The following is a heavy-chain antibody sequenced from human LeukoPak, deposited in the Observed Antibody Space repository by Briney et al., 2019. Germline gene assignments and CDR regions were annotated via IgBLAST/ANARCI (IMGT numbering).Heavy chain of an antibody. CDR2: ISGYDGNT. CDR1: GYTFISYG. J-gene: IGHJ4*02. V-gene: IGHV1-18*01. D-gene: IGHD2-15*01. Sequence: ASVKVSCKASGYTFISYGISWVRQAPGQGLEWVGWISGYDGNTSYAQKFQGRVTMTTDTSTSTAYMELRSLRSDDTAVYYCARDCSGGSCYSGAGAFDYWGQGTLVTVSS. CDR3: ARDCSGGSCYSGAGAFDY.